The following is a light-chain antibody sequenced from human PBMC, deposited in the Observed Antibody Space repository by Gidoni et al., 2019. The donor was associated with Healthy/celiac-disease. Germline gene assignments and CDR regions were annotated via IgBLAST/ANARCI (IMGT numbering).Light chain of an antibody. Sequence: DIQLTQSPSFLSASVGDRVTITCRASQGISSYLAWYQQKPGKAPKILIYAASTLQSGVPSRYSGSGSGTEFTLTISSLQPEDFATYYCQQLNSYPLFTFXHXTKVDIK. CDR2: AAS. J-gene: IGKJ3*01. V-gene: IGKV1-9*01. CDR3: QQLNSYPLFT. CDR1: QGISSY.